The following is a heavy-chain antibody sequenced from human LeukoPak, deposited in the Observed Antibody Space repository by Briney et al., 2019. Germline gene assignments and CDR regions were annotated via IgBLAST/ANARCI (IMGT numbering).Heavy chain of an antibody. J-gene: IGHJ4*02. CDR3: ARSLGEEHVFDY. CDR2: IYHSGST. D-gene: IGHD1-26*01. Sequence: SETLSLTCAVSGYSISSGYYWGWIRQPPGKGLEWIGSIYHSGSTYYNPSLKSRVTISVDTSKNQFSLKLNSVTAADTAVYYCARSLGEEHVFDYWGQGTLVTVSS. V-gene: IGHV4-38-2*01. CDR1: GYSISSGYY.